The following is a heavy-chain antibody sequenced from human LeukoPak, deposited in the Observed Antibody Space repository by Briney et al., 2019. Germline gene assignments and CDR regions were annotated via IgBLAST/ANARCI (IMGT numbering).Heavy chain of an antibody. Sequence: SETLSLTCAVYGGSFSGDYWSWIRQPPGKGLEWIGEINHSGSTNYNPSLKSRVTISVDTSKNQFSLKLSSVTATDTAVYYCARHRTDQYYFYYMDVWGKGTTVIVSS. D-gene: IGHD1-1*01. CDR1: GGSFSGDY. CDR3: ARHRTDQYYFYYMDV. J-gene: IGHJ6*03. CDR2: INHSGST. V-gene: IGHV4-34*01.